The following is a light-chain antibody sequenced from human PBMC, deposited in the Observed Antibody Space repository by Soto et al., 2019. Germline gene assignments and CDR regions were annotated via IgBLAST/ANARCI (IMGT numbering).Light chain of an antibody. J-gene: IGKJ2*01. Sequence: DIQMTQSPSTLSASVGDRVTITCRASQSISSWLAWYQQKPGKAPKLLIYDASSLESGVPSRFSGSGSGTEFTLTISSLQPDDFATYYCQQYHSYYTFRQGTKLEIK. CDR3: QQYHSYYT. CDR1: QSISSW. V-gene: IGKV1-5*01. CDR2: DAS.